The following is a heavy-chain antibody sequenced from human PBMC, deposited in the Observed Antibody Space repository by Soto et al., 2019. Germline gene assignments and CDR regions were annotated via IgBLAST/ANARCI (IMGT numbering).Heavy chain of an antibody. D-gene: IGHD2-15*01. CDR1: GFTFSSYS. Sequence: GGSLRLSCAASGFTFSSYSMNWVRQAPGKGLEWVSVISGSGGSTYYADSVKGRFTISRDNSKNTLYVQMNSLRAEDTAVYYCARELGYCSGGSCYMDGAFDFWGQGTMVTV. CDR2: ISGSGGST. J-gene: IGHJ3*01. V-gene: IGHV3-23*01. CDR3: ARELGYCSGGSCYMDGAFDF.